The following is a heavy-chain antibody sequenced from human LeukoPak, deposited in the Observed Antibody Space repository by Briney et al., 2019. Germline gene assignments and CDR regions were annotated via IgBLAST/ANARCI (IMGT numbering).Heavy chain of an antibody. V-gene: IGHV3-30*18. J-gene: IGHJ4*02. CDR1: GFTFSSYG. Sequence: PGGSLRLSCAASGFTFSSYGMHWVRQAPGKGLEWVAVISYDGSNKYYADSVKGRFTISRDNSKNTLYLQMNSLRAEDTAMYYCAKDGLAAALDYWGQGTLVTVSS. CDR3: AKDGLAAALDY. CDR2: ISYDGSNK. D-gene: IGHD6-13*01.